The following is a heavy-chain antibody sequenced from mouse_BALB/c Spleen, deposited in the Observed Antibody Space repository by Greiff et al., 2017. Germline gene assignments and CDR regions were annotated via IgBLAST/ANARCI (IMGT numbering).Heavy chain of an antibody. Sequence: VKLMESGPGLVAPSQSLSITCTVSGFSLTSYGVHWVRQPPGKGLEWLGVIWAGGSTNYNSALMSRLSISKDNSKSQVFLKMNSLQTDDTAMYYCARAPPYYYGSSSHFDYWGQGTTLTVSS. CDR2: IWAGGST. D-gene: IGHD1-1*01. J-gene: IGHJ2*01. V-gene: IGHV2-9*02. CDR3: ARAPPYYYGSSSHFDY. CDR1: GFSLTSYG.